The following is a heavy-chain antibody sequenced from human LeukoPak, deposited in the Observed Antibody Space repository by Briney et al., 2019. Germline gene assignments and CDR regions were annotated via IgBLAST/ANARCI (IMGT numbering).Heavy chain of an antibody. CDR2: INHSGST. D-gene: IGHD6-13*01. Sequence: SETLSLTCAVYGGSFSGYYWSWIRQPPGKGLEWIGEINHSGSTNYNPSLKSRVTISVDTSKNQFSLKLSSVTAADTAVYYCARGQPWFDPWGQGTLVTVSS. J-gene: IGHJ5*02. CDR3: ARGQPWFDP. CDR1: GGSFSGYY. V-gene: IGHV4-34*01.